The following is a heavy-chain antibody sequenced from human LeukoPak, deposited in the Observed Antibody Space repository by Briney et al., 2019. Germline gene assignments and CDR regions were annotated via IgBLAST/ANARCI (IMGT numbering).Heavy chain of an antibody. CDR2: INPSGGST. V-gene: IGHV1-46*01. CDR3: ARDASESYDSSGSHPFY. J-gene: IGHJ4*02. D-gene: IGHD3-22*01. CDR1: GYAFTSYY. Sequence: ASVKVSRKASGYAFTSYYMHWVRQAPGQGLEWMGIINPSGGSTSYAQKFQGRVTMTRDMSTSTVYMELSSLRSEDTAVYYCARDASESYDSSGSHPFYWGQGTLVTVSS.